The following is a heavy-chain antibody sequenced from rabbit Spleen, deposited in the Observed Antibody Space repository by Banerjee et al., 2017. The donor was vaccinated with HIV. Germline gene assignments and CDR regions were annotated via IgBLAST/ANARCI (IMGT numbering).Heavy chain of an antibody. CDR3: ARDTGSSFSSYGMDL. D-gene: IGHD8-1*01. V-gene: IGHV1S40*01. CDR2: IGSSSSGFT. CDR1: RFSFSSNDY. Sequence: QSLEESGGDLVKPGASLTLTCTASRFSFSSNDYMCWVRQAPGKGLEWISCIGSSSSGFTYSATWAKGRFTISKTSSTTVTLQMTSLTVADTATYFCARDTGSSFSSYGMDLWGPGTLVTVS. J-gene: IGHJ6*01.